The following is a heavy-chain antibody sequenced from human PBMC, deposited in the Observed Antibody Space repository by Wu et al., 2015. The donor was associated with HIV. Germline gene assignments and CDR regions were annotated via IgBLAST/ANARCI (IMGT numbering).Heavy chain of an antibody. CDR2: IIPIFGTP. V-gene: IGHV1-69*05. Sequence: QVQVVQSGAEVKKPGSSVKVSCETSGGSFSRYAISWVRQAPGQGLEWMGGIIPIFGTPNYAQKFQGRVTMTRDTSISTANMELSSLRSEDTAVYYCARQRAYTSGWYILDYWGQGTLVTVSS. D-gene: IGHD6-19*01. J-gene: IGHJ4*02. CDR3: ARQRAYTSGWYILDY. CDR1: GGSFSRYA.